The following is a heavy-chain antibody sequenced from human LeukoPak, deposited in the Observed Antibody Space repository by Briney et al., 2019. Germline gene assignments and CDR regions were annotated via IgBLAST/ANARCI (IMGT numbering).Heavy chain of an antibody. Sequence: SQTLSLTCTVSGVSISSGDYYWSWIRQPPGKGLEWIGYIYYSGSTYYNPSLKSRVTISVDTSKNQFSLKLSSVTAADTAVYYCARSNYGDYARIYYYYYGMDVWGQGTTVTVSS. V-gene: IGHV4-30-4*01. CDR2: IYYSGST. D-gene: IGHD4-17*01. J-gene: IGHJ6*02. CDR3: ARSNYGDYARIYYYYYGMDV. CDR1: GVSISSGDYY.